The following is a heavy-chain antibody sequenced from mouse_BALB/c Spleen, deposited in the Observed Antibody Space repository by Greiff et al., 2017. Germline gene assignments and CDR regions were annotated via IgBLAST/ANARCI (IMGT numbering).Heavy chain of an antibody. CDR2: VNPYNGGT. CDR3: ARWGDGYRFAY. V-gene: IGHV1-19*01. CDR1: GYTFTDYY. D-gene: IGHD2-3*01. J-gene: IGHJ3*01. Sequence: VQLKESGPELVKPGASVKLSCKASGYTFTDYYMDWVKQSHGESFEWIGRVNPYNGGTSYNQKFKGKATLTVDKSSSTAYMELNSLTSEDSAVYYCARWGDGYRFAYWGQGTLVTVSA.